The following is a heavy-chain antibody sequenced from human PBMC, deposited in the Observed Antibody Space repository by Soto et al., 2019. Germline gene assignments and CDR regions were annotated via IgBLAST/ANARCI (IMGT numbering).Heavy chain of an antibody. CDR2: ISYDGSNK. CDR1: GFTFSSYA. Sequence: GGSLRLSCAASGFTFSSYAMHWVRQAPGKGLEWVAVISYDGSNKYYADSVKGRFTISRDSSKNTLYLQMNSLRAEDTALYYCARGGYSYGYSISHYYYGMDVWGQGTTVTVSS. CDR3: ARGGYSYGYSISHYYYGMDV. V-gene: IGHV3-30-3*01. D-gene: IGHD5-18*01. J-gene: IGHJ6*02.